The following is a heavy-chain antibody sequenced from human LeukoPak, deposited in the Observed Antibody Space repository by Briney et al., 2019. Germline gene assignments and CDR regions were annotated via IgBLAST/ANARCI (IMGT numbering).Heavy chain of an antibody. V-gene: IGHV7-4-1*02. D-gene: IGHD6-13*01. J-gene: IGHJ6*02. CDR2: INTNTGNP. Sequence: GASVKVSCKAFGYTFTSYAMNWVRQAPGQGLEWMGWINTNTGNPTYAQGFTGRFVFSLDTSVSTAYLQISSLKAEDTAVYYCARISSSWHYYYYGMDVWGQGTTVTVSS. CDR3: ARISSSWHYYYYGMDV. CDR1: GYTFTSYA.